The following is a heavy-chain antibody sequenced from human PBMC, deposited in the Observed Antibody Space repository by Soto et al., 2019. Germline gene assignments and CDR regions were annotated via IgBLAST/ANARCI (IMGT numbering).Heavy chain of an antibody. J-gene: IGHJ4*02. V-gene: IGHV3-74*03. D-gene: IGHD3-16*01. CDR1: GFSLSRYW. Sequence: PGGSLRLSCAASGFSLSRYWMHWVRQVPGRGLEWVARLSSDGFGAAYADSVKGRFFISRDIARNTLSLQMNSLRADHTAVYYCARDLGGPDYWGRGTSVTLSS. CDR3: ARDLGGPDY. CDR2: LSSDGFGA.